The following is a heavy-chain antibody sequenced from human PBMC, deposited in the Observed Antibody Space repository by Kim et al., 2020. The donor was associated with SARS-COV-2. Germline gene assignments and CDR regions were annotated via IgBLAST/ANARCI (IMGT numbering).Heavy chain of an antibody. V-gene: IGHV3-30*18. J-gene: IGHJ6*03. D-gene: IGHD2-2*02. CDR2: ISYDGSNK. Sequence: GGSLRLSCAASGFTFSSYGMHWVRQAPGKGLEWVAVISYDGSNKYYADSVKGRFTISRDNSKNTLYLQMNSLRAEDTAVYYCAKATPVERVVPAAIPNYNTADNYYYYRDVWGKGTTVTVSS. CDR3: AKATPVERVVPAAIPNYNTADNYYYYRDV. CDR1: GFTFSSYG.